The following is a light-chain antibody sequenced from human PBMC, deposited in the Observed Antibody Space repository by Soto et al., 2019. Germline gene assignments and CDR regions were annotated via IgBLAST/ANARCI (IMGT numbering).Light chain of an antibody. CDR3: LLSYSDYMR. CDR1: TGAVTSGHY. J-gene: IGLJ2*01. CDR2: DTN. Sequence: QAVVTQEPSLTVSPGGTVTLTCASSTGAVTSGHYPFWFQQKPGQAPRTLIYDTNAKHSWTPARFSGSLLGGKAALTLSGAQPEDEADYFCLLSYSDYMRFGGGTKVTVL. V-gene: IGLV7-46*01.